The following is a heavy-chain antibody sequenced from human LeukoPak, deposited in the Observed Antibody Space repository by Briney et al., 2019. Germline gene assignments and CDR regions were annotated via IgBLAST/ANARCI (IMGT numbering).Heavy chain of an antibody. V-gene: IGHV4-31*03. D-gene: IGHD3-3*01. CDR1: GGSISSSRYY. Sequence: MSSETLSLTCTVSGGSISSSRYYWGWIRQHPGKGLEWIGYIYYSGSTYYNPSLKSRVTISVDTSKNQFSLKLSSVTAADTAVYYCARDRFLEWTAGAYGMDVWGQGTTVTVSS. J-gene: IGHJ6*02. CDR3: ARDRFLEWTAGAYGMDV. CDR2: IYYSGST.